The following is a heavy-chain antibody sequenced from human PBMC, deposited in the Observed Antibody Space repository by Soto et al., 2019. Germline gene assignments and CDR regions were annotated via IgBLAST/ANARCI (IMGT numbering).Heavy chain of an antibody. CDR3: TADRGDRGSSLYFDY. CDR1: GFTFSNSW. CDR2: IKSKTDGGRI. V-gene: IGHV3-15*01. D-gene: IGHD6-6*01. Sequence: EVQLVESGGGLVKPAGSLRLSCAASGFTFSNSWMTWVRQAPGKGLEWVGRIKSKTDGGRIDYAAQVKGRFTVSRDDSETTLYLQMNSLKTEDTAVYYCTADRGDRGSSLYFDYWGQGTQVTVSS. J-gene: IGHJ4*02.